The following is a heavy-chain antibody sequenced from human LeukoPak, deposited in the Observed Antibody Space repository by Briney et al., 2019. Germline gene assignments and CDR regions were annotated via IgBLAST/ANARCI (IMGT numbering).Heavy chain of an antibody. Sequence: ASVKVSCKASGGTLSSYAISWVRQAPGQGLEWMGGIIPIFGTANYAQKFQGRVTITADESTSTAYMVLSSLRSEDTAVYYCARTTLTAYYYYYYYMDVWGKGTTVTVSS. V-gene: IGHV1-69*01. CDR1: GGTLSSYA. J-gene: IGHJ6*03. CDR2: IIPIFGTA. CDR3: ARTTLTAYYYYYYYMDV. D-gene: IGHD4-17*01.